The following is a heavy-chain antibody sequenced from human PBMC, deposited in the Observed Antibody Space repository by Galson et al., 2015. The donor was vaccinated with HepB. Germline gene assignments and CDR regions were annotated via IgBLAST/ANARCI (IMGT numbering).Heavy chain of an antibody. CDR2: IIPILGIA. D-gene: IGHD2-8*01. Sequence: SVKVSCKASGGTFSSYAISWVRQAPGQGLEWMGRIIPILGIANYAQKFQGRVTITADKSTSTAYMELSSLRSEDTAVYYCARVGGGYCTNGVCTMGYWGRGTLVTVSS. V-gene: IGHV1-69*04. CDR1: GGTFSSYA. CDR3: ARVGGGYCTNGVCTMGY. J-gene: IGHJ4*02.